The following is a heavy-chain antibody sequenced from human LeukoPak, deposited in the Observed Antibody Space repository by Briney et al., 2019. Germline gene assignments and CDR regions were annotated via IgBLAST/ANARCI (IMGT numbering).Heavy chain of an antibody. D-gene: IGHD6-25*01. CDR3: ARANHPRSGNGAFDI. CDR2: IIPIFGTA. CDR1: GGTFSSYA. J-gene: IGHJ3*02. V-gene: IGHV1-69*13. Sequence: GASVKVSCKASGGTFSSYAISWVRQAPGQGLEWMGGIIPIFGTANYAQKFQGRVTITADESTSTAYMELSSLRSDDTAVYYCARANHPRSGNGAFDIWGQGTMVTVSS.